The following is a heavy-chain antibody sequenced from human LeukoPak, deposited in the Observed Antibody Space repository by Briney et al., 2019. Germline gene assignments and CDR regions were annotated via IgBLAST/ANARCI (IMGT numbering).Heavy chain of an antibody. V-gene: IGHV4-30-2*01. CDR1: GGSISSGGYS. J-gene: IGHJ6*02. Sequence: SETLSLTCAVSGGSISSGGYSWSWIRQPPGKGLEWIGYIYHSGSTYYNPSLKSRVTISVDRSKNQFSLKLSSVTAADTAVYYCARVVKDLYYYYSMDVWGQGTTVTVSS. CDR2: IYHSGST. CDR3: ARVVKDLYYYYSMDV. D-gene: IGHD3-16*02.